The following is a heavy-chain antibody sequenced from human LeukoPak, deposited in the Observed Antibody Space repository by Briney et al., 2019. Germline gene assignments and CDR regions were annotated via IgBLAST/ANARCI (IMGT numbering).Heavy chain of an antibody. D-gene: IGHD3-3*01. CDR2: INPSGST. J-gene: IGHJ6*02. V-gene: IGHV4-34*01. Sequence: SETLSLTCAVYGGSFSGYYWSWIRQPPGKGLEWIGEINPSGSTNYNPSLKSRVTISVDTSKNQFSLKLSSVTAADTAVYYCARARYYDFWSGYSDHPYYYYGMDVWGQGTTVTVSS. CDR3: ARARYYDFWSGYSDHPYYYYGMDV. CDR1: GGSFSGYY.